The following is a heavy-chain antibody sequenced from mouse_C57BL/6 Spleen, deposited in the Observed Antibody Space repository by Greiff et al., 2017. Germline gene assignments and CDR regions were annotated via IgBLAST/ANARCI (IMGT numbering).Heavy chain of an antibody. Sequence: VQLQQSGAELVRPGASVKMSCKASGYTFTSYTMHWVKQRPGQGLEWIGYINPSSGYTKYNQKFKDKATLTADKSSSTAYMQLSSLTSEDSAVYYCARITTVFFDVWGQGTTLTVSS. CDR2: INPSSGYT. CDR1: GYTFTSYT. CDR3: ARITTVFFDV. V-gene: IGHV1-4*01. D-gene: IGHD1-1*01. J-gene: IGHJ2*01.